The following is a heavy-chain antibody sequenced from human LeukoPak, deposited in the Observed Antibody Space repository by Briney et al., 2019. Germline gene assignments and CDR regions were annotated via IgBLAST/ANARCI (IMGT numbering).Heavy chain of an antibody. CDR2: VKQDGSEK. CDR3: ARGPSGYHNT. J-gene: IGHJ4*02. CDR1: GFTFTTYW. V-gene: IGHV3-7*01. Sequence: GGSLRLSCEASGFTFTTYWMTWVRQAPGKGLEWVAAVKQDGSEKNYVDSVKGRFTISRDNARKSVYLQMNSLRAEDTAVYYCARGPSGYHNTGGQGTLVTVSS. D-gene: IGHD5-12*01.